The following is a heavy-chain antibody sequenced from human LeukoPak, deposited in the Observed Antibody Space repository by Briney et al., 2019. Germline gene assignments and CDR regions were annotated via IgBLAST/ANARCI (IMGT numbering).Heavy chain of an antibody. Sequence: PSETLSLTCAVYGGSFSGFFWSWIRQPPGKGLEWIGEINHSGSTNYNPSLKSRVTVSVDTSKSRFSLNLNSVTAADTAVYYCARGDPYYYDSSRHRVSFDYWGQGTLVTVSS. CDR3: ARGDPYYYDSSRHRVSFDY. CDR2: INHSGST. CDR1: GGSFSGFF. V-gene: IGHV4-34*01. J-gene: IGHJ4*02. D-gene: IGHD3-22*01.